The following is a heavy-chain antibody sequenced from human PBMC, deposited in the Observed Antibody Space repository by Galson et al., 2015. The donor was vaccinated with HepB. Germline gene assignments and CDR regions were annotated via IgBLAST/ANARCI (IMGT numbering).Heavy chain of an antibody. CDR3: AREAGTYYDFWSGYTTGYGMDV. V-gene: IGHV1-69*13. D-gene: IGHD3-3*01. CDR1: GGTFSSYA. Sequence: SVKVSCKASGGTFSSYAISWVRQAPGQGLEWMGGIIPIFGTANYAQKFQGRVTITADESTSTAYMELSSLRSEDTAVYYCAREAGTYYDFWSGYTTGYGMDVWGQGTTVIVSS. CDR2: IIPIFGTA. J-gene: IGHJ6*02.